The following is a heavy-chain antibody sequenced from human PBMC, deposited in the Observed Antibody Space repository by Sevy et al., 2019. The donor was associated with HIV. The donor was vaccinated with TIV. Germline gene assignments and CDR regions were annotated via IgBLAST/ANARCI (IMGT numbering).Heavy chain of an antibody. D-gene: IGHD6-19*01. J-gene: IGHJ5*02. CDR2: ISKNGDYK. CDR1: GFSFRTNG. Sequence: GGSLRLSCAGSGFSFRTNGMHWVRQAPGKGLDWVAVISKNGDYKSYADSRKGRFTISRDNSKNTHYLKMNSRRTEDTALYYCAKDRGYSIGWYPRFDPWGQGTLVTVSS. CDR3: AKDRGYSIGWYPRFDP. V-gene: IGHV3-30*18.